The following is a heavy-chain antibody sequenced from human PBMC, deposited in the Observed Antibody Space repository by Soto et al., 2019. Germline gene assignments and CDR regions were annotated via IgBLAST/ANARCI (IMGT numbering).Heavy chain of an antibody. Sequence: GGSLRLSCAASGFTFSSYAMSWVRQAPGKGLEWVSAISGSGGSTYYADSVKGRFTISRDNSKNTLYLQMNSLRAEDTAVYYCAKDQGFLEWVEYLDAFDIWGQGTMVTVS. J-gene: IGHJ3*02. CDR1: GFTFSSYA. CDR3: AKDQGFLEWVEYLDAFDI. V-gene: IGHV3-23*01. CDR2: ISGSGGST. D-gene: IGHD3-3*01.